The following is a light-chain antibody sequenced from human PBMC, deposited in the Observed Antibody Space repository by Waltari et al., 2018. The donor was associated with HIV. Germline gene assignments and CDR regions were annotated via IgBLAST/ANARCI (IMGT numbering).Light chain of an antibody. J-gene: IGLJ1*01. CDR1: NSNLGSNT. CDR3: ATWDDSLNGYV. Sequence: QSVLTQPPSASGTPGQRVTISCSGSNSNLGSNTVNWYQQLPGTAPKVLIYGNIQRPSGVPDRFSGSKSGTSASLAISGLQSEDEAEYYCATWDDSLNGYVFGAGTKVTVL. CDR2: GNI. V-gene: IGLV1-44*01.